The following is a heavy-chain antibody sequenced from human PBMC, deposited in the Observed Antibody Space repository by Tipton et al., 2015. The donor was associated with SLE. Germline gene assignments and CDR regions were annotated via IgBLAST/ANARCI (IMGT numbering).Heavy chain of an antibody. V-gene: IGHV3-20*04. CDR3: ARDAGDAYFDY. D-gene: IGHD7-27*01. CDR2: INWNGGST. Sequence: GSLRLSCAASGFTFDDYGMSWVRQAPGKGLEWVSGINWNGGSTGYADSVKGRFTISRDNSKNTLYLQMNSLRAEDTAVYYCARDAGDAYFDYWGQGILVTVSS. J-gene: IGHJ4*02. CDR1: GFTFDDYG.